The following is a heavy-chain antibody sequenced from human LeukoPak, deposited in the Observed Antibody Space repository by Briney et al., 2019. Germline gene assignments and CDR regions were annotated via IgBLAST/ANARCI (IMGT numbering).Heavy chain of an antibody. CDR1: GFTFSSYG. J-gene: IGHJ4*02. V-gene: IGHV3-23*01. CDR2: ISGSGGST. CDR3: AKDLLLQRYYDSSGYFDY. D-gene: IGHD3-22*01. Sequence: QPGGSLRLSCAASGFTFSSYGMHWVRQAPGKGLEWVSAISGSGGSTYYADSVKGRFTISRDNSKNALYLQMNSLRAEDTAVYYCAKDLLLQRYYDSSGYFDYWGQGTLVTVSS.